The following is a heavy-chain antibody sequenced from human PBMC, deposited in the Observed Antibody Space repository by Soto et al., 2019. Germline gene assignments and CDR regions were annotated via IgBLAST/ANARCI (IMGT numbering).Heavy chain of an antibody. CDR1: GFTFSNYW. J-gene: IGHJ4*02. D-gene: IGHD3-16*01. V-gene: IGHV3-7*01. Sequence: EVKVVESGGGLVQPGGSLRVSCAASGFTFSNYWMSWVRQAPGKGLEWVANINQDGSEKYYVDSVKGRFTISRDNAKNSLYLQMNSLRAEDTAVYYCARRGAGFGFWGQGTLVTVSS. CDR2: INQDGSEK. CDR3: ARRGAGFGF.